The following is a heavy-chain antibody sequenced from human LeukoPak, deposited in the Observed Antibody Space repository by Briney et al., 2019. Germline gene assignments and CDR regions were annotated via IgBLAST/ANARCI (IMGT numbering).Heavy chain of an antibody. D-gene: IGHD2-2*01. J-gene: IGHJ4*02. CDR3: ARVGGHCTSTSCPPPDY. V-gene: IGHV4-39*01. CDR2: IYYSGST. CDR1: GGSISSSSYY. Sequence: PSETLSLTCTVSGGSISSSSYYWGWIRQPPGKGLEWIGSIYYSGSTYYNPSLKSRVTISVDTSKNQFSLKLSSVTAADTAVYYCARVGGHCTSTSCPPPDYWGQGTLVTVSS.